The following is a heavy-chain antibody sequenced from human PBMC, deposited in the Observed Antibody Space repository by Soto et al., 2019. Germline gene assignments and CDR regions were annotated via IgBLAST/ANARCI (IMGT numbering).Heavy chain of an antibody. V-gene: IGHV1-69*04. CDR3: ARDLMGGCSSTSCYAEGWFDP. J-gene: IGHJ5*02. D-gene: IGHD2-2*01. CDR1: GGTFSSYT. Sequence: ASVKVSCKASGGTFSSYTISWVRQAPGQGLEWMGRIIPILGIANYAQKFQGRVTITADKSTSTAYMELSSLRSEDTAVYYCARDLMGGCSSTSCYAEGWFDPWGQGTLVTVSS. CDR2: IIPILGIA.